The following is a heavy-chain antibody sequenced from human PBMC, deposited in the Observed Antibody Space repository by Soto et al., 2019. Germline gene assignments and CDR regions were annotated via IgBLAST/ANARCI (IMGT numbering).Heavy chain of an antibody. CDR2: IHPSGGST. CDR1: GFMFSSYG. Sequence: EVPLLESGGDLVQPGGSLRLSCAAAGFMFSSYGMSWVRQAPGKGLQWVATIHPSGGSTHYAESVRGRFTISRDNSRDTLYLQMNSLRAEDTAVYYCAKDPSTGPPDCWGQGALVTVSS. CDR3: AKDPSTGPPDC. V-gene: IGHV3-23*01. J-gene: IGHJ4*02. D-gene: IGHD3-9*01.